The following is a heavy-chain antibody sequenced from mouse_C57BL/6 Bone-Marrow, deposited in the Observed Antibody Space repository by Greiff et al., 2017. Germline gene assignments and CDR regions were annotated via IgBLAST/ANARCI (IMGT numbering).Heavy chain of an antibody. J-gene: IGHJ4*01. D-gene: IGHD1-1*01. Sequence: LQESGAELVRPGASVTLSCKASGYTFTDYEMHWVKQTPVHGLEWIGAIDPETGGTAYNQKFKGKAILTADKSSSTAYMELRSLTSEDSAVYYCTVPYYYGSSCYYAMDYWGQGTSVTVSS. CDR3: TVPYYYGSSCYYAMDY. CDR2: IDPETGGT. V-gene: IGHV1-15*01. CDR1: GYTFTDYE.